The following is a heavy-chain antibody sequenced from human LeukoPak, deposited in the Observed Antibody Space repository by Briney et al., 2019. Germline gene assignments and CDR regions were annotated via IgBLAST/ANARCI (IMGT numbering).Heavy chain of an antibody. D-gene: IGHD1-14*01. J-gene: IGHJ2*01. CDR3: AQLLDDNPIRWYFGL. CDR1: GGSIGSYF. CDR2: ISESGDTP. Sequence: ETLSLTCTVSGGSIGSYFWSWIRQPPGKGLEWVSSISESGDTPYYADSVKGLFTISRDNSKNTLYLQMSSLRAEDTAVYYCAQLLDDNPIRWYFGLWGRGTLVTVSS. V-gene: IGHV3-23*01.